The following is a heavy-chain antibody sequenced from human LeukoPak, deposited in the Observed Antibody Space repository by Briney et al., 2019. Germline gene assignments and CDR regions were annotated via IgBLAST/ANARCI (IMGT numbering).Heavy chain of an antibody. CDR2: INTDGSST. D-gene: IGHD2-2*01. V-gene: IGHV3-74*01. CDR3: ATWECSSTSCTNDF. Sequence: GGSLRLSCVASGFTFSSYWMHWVRQAPGKGLVWVSRINTDGSSTRYADSVKGRFTISRDNAKNTLYLQMNSLRAEDTAVYYCATWECSSTSCTNDFGAQGTLVTVSS. CDR1: GFTFSSYW. J-gene: IGHJ4*02.